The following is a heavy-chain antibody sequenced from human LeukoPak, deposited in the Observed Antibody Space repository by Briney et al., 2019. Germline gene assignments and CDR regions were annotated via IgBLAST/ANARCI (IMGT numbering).Heavy chain of an antibody. Sequence: ASVKVSCKASGYTFTSYGISWVRQAPGQGLEWMGWISAYNGNTNYAQKLQGRVTMTTDTSTSTAYMELRSLRSDDTAMYYCARGRDVLLWFGEPKPPDYWGQGTLVTVSS. CDR2: ISAYNGNT. CDR1: GYTFTSYG. CDR3: ARGRDVLLWFGEPKPPDY. D-gene: IGHD3-10*01. V-gene: IGHV1-18*04. J-gene: IGHJ4*02.